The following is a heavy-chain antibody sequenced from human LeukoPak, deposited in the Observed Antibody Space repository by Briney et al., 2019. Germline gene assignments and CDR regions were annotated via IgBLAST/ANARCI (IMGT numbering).Heavy chain of an antibody. CDR2: INTYNGNT. Sequence: ASVKVSCKASGGTFSSYAISWVRQAPGQGLEWMGWINTYNGNTKFAQKFQGRVTMTTDTSSSTGYMELRSLRSDDTAVYYCARFSTSRDGMDVWGQGTTVTVSS. V-gene: IGHV1-18*01. D-gene: IGHD2/OR15-2a*01. CDR3: ARFSTSRDGMDV. J-gene: IGHJ6*02. CDR1: GGTFSSYA.